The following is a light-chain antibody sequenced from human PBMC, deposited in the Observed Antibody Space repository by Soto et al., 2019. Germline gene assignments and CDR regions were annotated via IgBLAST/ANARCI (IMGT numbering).Light chain of an antibody. CDR3: LQCNIFILT. J-gene: IGKJ4*01. V-gene: IGKV1-5*01. CDR1: QSIYSW. CDR2: DAS. Sequence: DIQMTQFPSTLSASVGDRVTITCRASQSIYSWLAWYQQKPGKAPKVLIYDASSLEDGVPSRFSGSGSGTEFALKIISLQTDDLATCSCLQCNIFILTFGGGTKVEIK.